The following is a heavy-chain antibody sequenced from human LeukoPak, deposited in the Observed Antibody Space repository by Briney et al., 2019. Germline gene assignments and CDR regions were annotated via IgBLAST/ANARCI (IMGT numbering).Heavy chain of an antibody. CDR2: INPNSGVT. V-gene: IGHV1-2*02. J-gene: IGHJ4*02. D-gene: IGHD4-17*01. CDR3: ARLVDYGHYGILDF. Sequence: ASVKVSCKASGYTFTNYLLHWVRQAPGQGLEWMGWINPNSGVTHFIQKFHDRVTVTSDTSRSTAYMEVRGLRSDDTAVYFCARLVDYGHYGILDFWGQGTLVTVSS. CDR1: GYTFTNYL.